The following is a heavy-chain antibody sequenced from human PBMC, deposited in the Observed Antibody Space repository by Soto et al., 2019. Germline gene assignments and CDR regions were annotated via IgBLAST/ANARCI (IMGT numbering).Heavy chain of an antibody. CDR1: GGTFSSYA. V-gene: IGHV1-69*06. D-gene: IGHD1-7*01. J-gene: IGHJ3*02. CDR3: ARSVLPNWNYVHGSFDI. CDR2: IIPIFGTA. Sequence: SVKVSCKASGGTFSSYAISWGRQAPGPGLEWMGGIIPIFGTANYAQKFQGRVTITADKSTSTAYMELSSLRSEDTAVYYCARSVLPNWNYVHGSFDIWGQGTMVTVSS.